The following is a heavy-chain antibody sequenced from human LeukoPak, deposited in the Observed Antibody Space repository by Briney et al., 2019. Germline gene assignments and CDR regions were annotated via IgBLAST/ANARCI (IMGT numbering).Heavy chain of an antibody. V-gene: IGHV3-72*01. J-gene: IGHJ3*02. Sequence: GGSLRLSCATSGFTLSDHFIDWVRQAPGKGLEWVGHTRNKANRYTTEYAASVKGRFTISRDDSKNSVYLQMNSLKTEDTAVYYCARVGPLGSHTFDIWGQGTMVTVSS. CDR3: ARVGPLGSHTFDI. CDR2: TRNKANRYTT. D-gene: IGHD3-10*01. CDR1: GFTLSDHF.